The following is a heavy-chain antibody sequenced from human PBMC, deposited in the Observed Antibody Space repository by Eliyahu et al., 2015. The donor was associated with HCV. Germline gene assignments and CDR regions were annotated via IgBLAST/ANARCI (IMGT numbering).Heavy chain of an antibody. V-gene: IGHV1-69*01. D-gene: IGHD3/OR15-3a*01. J-gene: IGHJ4*02. CDR3: ARGFGSDKTDYYYFY. CDR1: GGTFSNNA. CDR2: IIPIFGTA. Sequence: QVQLVQSGAEVKKPGSSVKVSCKASGGTFSNNAISWVRQAPGQGLEWMGGIIPIFGTANYKQKFQGRVTITADESKTTAYMELSSLTSEDTAIYYCARGFGSDKTDYYYFYWGQGTLVTVSS.